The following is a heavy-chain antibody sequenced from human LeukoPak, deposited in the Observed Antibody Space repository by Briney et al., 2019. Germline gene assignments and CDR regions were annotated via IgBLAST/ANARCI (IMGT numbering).Heavy chain of an antibody. V-gene: IGHV4-38-2*02. Sequence: SETLSLTCTVSGYSISSGYYWGWIRQPPGKGLEWIGSIYHSGSTYYNPSLKSRVTISVDTSKNQFSLKLSSVTAADTAVYYCARGSLFYYGDYENWGQGTLVTVSS. CDR3: ARGSLFYYGDYEN. CDR1: GYSISSGYY. CDR2: IYHSGST. J-gene: IGHJ4*02. D-gene: IGHD4-17*01.